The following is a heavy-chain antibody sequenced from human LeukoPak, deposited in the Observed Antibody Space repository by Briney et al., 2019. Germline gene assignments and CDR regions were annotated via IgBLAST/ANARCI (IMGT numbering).Heavy chain of an antibody. CDR3: AREAGLYSGMVDY. D-gene: IGHD3-16*02. CDR1: GGSISSYY. CDR2: IYYSGST. Sequence: SETLSLTCTVSGGSISSYYWSWIRQPPGKGLEWIGYIYYSGSTNYNPSLKSRVTISVDTSKNQFSLKLSSVTAADTAVYYCAREAGLYSGMVDYWGQGTLVTVSS. J-gene: IGHJ4*02. V-gene: IGHV4-59*01.